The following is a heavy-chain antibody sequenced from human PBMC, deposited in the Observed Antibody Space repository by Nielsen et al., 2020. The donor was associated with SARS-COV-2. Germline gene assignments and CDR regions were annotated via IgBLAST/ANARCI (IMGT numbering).Heavy chain of an antibody. CDR1: GGSISSSSYY. J-gene: IGHJ4*02. V-gene: IGHV4-39*01. D-gene: IGHD3-22*01. CDR3: ARSAYYHDSSGYLAGSEFDY. CDR2: IYYSGST. Sequence: SETLSLTCTVSGGSISSSSYYWAWIRQPPGKGLEWIGSIYYSGSTYYNPSLKSRVTISVDTSKNQFSLKLSSVTAADTAVYYCARSAYYHDSSGYLAGSEFDYWGQGTLVTVSS.